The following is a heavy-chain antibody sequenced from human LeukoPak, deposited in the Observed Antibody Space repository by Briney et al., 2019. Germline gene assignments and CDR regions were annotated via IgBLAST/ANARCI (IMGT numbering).Heavy chain of an antibody. V-gene: IGHV1-2*02. CDR3: AILGYSRNAFDI. D-gene: IGHD6-13*01. Sequence: GASVKVSCKAAGYAFTAYHVCWVRQAPGQGLEWMGWINIKSGGTKYAQKFQGRVTMTRDTSISTAYMELSRLRSDDTAVYYCAILGYSRNAFDIWGQGTMVTVSS. CDR2: INIKSGGT. CDR1: GYAFTAYH. J-gene: IGHJ3*02.